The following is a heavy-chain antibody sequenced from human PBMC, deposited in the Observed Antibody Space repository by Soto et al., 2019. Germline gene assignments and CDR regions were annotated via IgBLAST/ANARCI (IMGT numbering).Heavy chain of an antibody. J-gene: IGHJ4*02. D-gene: IGHD2-8*02. CDR3: ASSVLVTSTMNYFDL. CDR2: IYPDDSDT. Sequence: GESLKISCQSSGYSFSNFWIAWVRQMPGEGLEWLGIIYPDDSDTRYSPSFLGQVTISADKSIKTTYLQRSSLKASDTAIYFCASSVLVTSTMNYFDLWGQGTLVTVPS. V-gene: IGHV5-51*01. CDR1: GYSFSNFW.